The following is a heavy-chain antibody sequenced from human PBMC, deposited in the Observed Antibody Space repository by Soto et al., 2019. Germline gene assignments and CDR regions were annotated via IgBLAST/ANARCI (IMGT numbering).Heavy chain of an antibody. Sequence: QVQLQESGPGLVKPSETLSLTCTVSGGSISSYYWSWIRQPAGKGLEWIGRIYPSGSTNYHPSLKSRVPMSVDTSKNQFSLTLSSVTAADTAVYYCARDRRHGYCSGVSCYGSPNWFDPWGQGTMVTVSS. CDR2: IYPSGST. V-gene: IGHV4-4*07. CDR3: ARDRRHGYCSGVSCYGSPNWFDP. CDR1: GGSISSYY. D-gene: IGHD2-15*01. J-gene: IGHJ5*02.